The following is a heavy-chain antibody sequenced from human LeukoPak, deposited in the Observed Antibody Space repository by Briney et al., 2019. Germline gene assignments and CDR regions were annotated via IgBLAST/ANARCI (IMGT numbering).Heavy chain of an antibody. V-gene: IGHV1-69*04. Sequence: GASVKVSCKASGGTFSSYAISWVRQAPGQGLEWMGRIIPILGIANYAQKFQGRVAITADKSTSTAYMELSSLRSEDTAVYYCARDLVIGGSGSYSQDYYYGMDVWGQGTTVTVSS. CDR3: ARDLVIGGSGSYSQDYYYGMDV. D-gene: IGHD3-10*01. J-gene: IGHJ6*02. CDR2: IIPILGIA. CDR1: GGTFSSYA.